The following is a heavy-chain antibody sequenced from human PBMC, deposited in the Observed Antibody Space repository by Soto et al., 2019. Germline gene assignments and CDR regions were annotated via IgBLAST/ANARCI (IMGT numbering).Heavy chain of an antibody. Sequence: ASVKVSCKASGYTFTSYAMHWVRQAPGQRLEWMGWINAGNGNTKYSQKFQGRVTITRDTSASTAYMELSSLRSEDTAVYYCARVMTRGWPDYYYYGMDVWGQGTTVTVS. V-gene: IGHV1-3*01. CDR1: GYTFTSYA. CDR2: INAGNGNT. J-gene: IGHJ6*02. D-gene: IGHD2-15*01. CDR3: ARVMTRGWPDYYYYGMDV.